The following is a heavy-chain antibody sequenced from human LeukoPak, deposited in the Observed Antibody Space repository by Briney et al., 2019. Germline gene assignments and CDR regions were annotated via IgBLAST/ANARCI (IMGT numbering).Heavy chain of an antibody. D-gene: IGHD2-2*01. CDR1: GFTFSDYS. CDR3: ARDCSSTSCLLGGRDY. V-gene: IGHV3-11*01. J-gene: IGHJ4*02. Sequence: GSLRLSCAASGFTFSDYSMTWIRQAPGKGLEGISYISSSGGNIRYADSVKGRFTISRDNAKNSLYLQMSSLRAEDTAVYYCARDCSSTSCLLGGRDYWGQGTLVTVSS. CDR2: ISSSGGNI.